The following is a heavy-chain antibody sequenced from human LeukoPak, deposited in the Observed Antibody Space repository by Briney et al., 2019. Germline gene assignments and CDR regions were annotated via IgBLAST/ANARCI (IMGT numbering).Heavy chain of an antibody. CDR3: ARWNAVITSLDH. D-gene: IGHD3-16*01. CDR1: GGSISSYY. CDR2: IYYSGST. V-gene: IGHV4-59*08. J-gene: IGHJ4*02. Sequence: AETLSLTCTVSGGSISSYYWSWIRQPPGRGLEWIGYIYYSGSTNYNPSLKSRVTISVDTSKNQFSLKLSSVTVADTAVYYCARWNAVITSLDHWGQGILVAVSS.